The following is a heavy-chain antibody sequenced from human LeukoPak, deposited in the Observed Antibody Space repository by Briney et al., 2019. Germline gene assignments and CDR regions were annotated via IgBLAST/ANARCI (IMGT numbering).Heavy chain of an antibody. D-gene: IGHD2-21*02. J-gene: IGHJ4*02. CDR2: ISSGSSYI. Sequence: GGSLSLSCAASGFTFSSYSMNWVRRAPGKGLEWVSSISSGSSYIYYADSLKGRFTISRDNAKNSLYLQMNSLRADDTAVYYCARYCGGDGYSHYFDYWGQGTLVTVSS. V-gene: IGHV3-21*01. CDR3: ARYCGGDGYSHYFDY. CDR1: GFTFSSYS.